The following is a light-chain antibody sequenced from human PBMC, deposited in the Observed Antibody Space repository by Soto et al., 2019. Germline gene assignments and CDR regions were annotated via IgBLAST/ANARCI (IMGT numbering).Light chain of an antibody. CDR3: QSYDSSLSGSV. V-gene: IGLV1-40*01. CDR2: GNS. CDR1: SSNIGAGYD. J-gene: IGLJ3*02. Sequence: QPVLTQPPSVSGARGQRVTISCTGSSSNIGAGYDVHWYQQLPGTAPKVLIYGNSNRPSGVPDRFSGSKSGTSASLAITGLQAEDEADYYCQSYDSSLSGSVFGGGTKLTVL.